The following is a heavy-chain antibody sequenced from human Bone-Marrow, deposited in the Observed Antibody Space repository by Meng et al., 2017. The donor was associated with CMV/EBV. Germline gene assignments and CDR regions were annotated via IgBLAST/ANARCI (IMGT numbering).Heavy chain of an antibody. D-gene: IGHD6-6*01. Sequence: QITLNQSVPTLVKPTQTLTLTCTSSGFSFSTIGVCDGWLRQPPGKALEWLALIYWDDYKRYSPSLKSRLTITKDTSKNQVVLTMTNMDPVDTATYYCAHITPRPGWIAYWGQGTLVTVSS. V-gene: IGHV2-5*02. CDR3: AHITPRPGWIAY. J-gene: IGHJ4*02. CDR2: IYWDDYK. CDR1: GFSFSTIGVC.